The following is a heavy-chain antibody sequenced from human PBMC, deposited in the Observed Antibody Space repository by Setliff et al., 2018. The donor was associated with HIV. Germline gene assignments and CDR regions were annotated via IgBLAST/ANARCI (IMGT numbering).Heavy chain of an antibody. CDR1: GGSISSYF. V-gene: IGHV4-59*01. D-gene: IGHD5-12*01. Sequence: SETLSLTCTISGGSISSYFWSWIRQPPGKGPEGSGYISYSGSTNYNPSLQSRVTISLDTSKNPFSLKLSSVTAADTAVYYCARQVGDEYGGYDLWDYYFDLWGQGTLVTVSS. J-gene: IGHJ4*02. CDR3: ARQVGDEYGGYDLWDYYFDL. CDR2: ISYSGST.